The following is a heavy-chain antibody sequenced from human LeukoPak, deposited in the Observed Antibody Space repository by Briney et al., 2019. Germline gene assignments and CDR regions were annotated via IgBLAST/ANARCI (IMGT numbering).Heavy chain of an antibody. Sequence: PSETLSLTCTVSGGSIRSSNYYWGWIRQPPGKGLEWIGNIYYSGSTYYNPSLKSRVTISVDTSKNQFSLRLSSVTAADTAVYYCAGQPSYFDYWGQGTLVTVSS. J-gene: IGHJ4*02. V-gene: IGHV4-39*01. CDR1: GGSIRSSNYY. CDR2: IYYSGST. CDR3: AGQPSYFDY.